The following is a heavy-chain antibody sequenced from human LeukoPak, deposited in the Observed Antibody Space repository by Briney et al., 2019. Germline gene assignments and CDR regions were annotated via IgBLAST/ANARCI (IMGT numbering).Heavy chain of an antibody. CDR1: GGTFSSYA. D-gene: IGHD3-10*01. CDR3: AREKFGFGELSYNRPSHKYYFDY. Sequence: EASVKVSCKASGGTFSSYAISGVRPAPGQGLEWMGGIIPIFGTANYAQKFQGRVTITADKSTSTAYMELSSLRSEDTAVYYCAREKFGFGELSYNRPSHKYYFDYWGQGTLVTVSS. V-gene: IGHV1-69*06. CDR2: IIPIFGTA. J-gene: IGHJ4*02.